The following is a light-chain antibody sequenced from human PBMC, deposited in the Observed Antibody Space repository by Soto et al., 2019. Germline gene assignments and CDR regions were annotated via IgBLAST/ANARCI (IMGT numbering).Light chain of an antibody. V-gene: IGKV1-39*01. J-gene: IGKJ1*01. CDR2: ATS. CDR1: QSISSY. CDR3: QQSYSTPWT. Sequence: DIQMTQSPSSLSASVGDRVTITCRASQSISSYLNWYQQKPGKAPKLLIYATSSLQSGVPSRFSGSGSGTDLTLTINSLQPEDFATYYCQQSYSTPWTFGQGTKV.